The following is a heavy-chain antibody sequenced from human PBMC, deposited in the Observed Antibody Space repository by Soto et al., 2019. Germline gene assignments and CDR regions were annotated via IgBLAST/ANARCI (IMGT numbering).Heavy chain of an antibody. CDR3: ARDLDYDSSVSDAFDI. CDR1: GGSISSGDYY. Sequence: SETLSLTCTVSGGSISSGDYYWSWIRQPPGKGLEWIGYIYYSGSTNYNPSLKSRITISVDTSKNQFSLKLSSVTAADTAVYYCARDLDYDSSVSDAFDIWGQGTMVTVSS. J-gene: IGHJ3*02. V-gene: IGHV4-61*08. D-gene: IGHD3-22*01. CDR2: IYYSGST.